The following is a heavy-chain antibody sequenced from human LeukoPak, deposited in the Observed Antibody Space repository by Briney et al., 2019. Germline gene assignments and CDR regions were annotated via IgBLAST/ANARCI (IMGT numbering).Heavy chain of an antibody. V-gene: IGHV3-30*03. CDR1: GFPFNSFA. CDR3: ASLRPITIFGVGSFQH. J-gene: IGHJ1*01. D-gene: IGHD3-3*01. CDR2: ISYDGSKK. Sequence: GGSLRLSCEGSGFPFNSFAIHWVRQAPGRGLEWVTVISYDGSKKYYADSVKGRFTISRDNSKNTLYLQMNSLRAEDTAVYYCASLRPITIFGVGSFQHWGQGTLVTVS.